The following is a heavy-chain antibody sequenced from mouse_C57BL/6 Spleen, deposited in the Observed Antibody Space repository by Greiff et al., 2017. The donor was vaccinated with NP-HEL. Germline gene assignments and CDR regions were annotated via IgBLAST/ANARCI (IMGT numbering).Heavy chain of an antibody. CDR3: ASMGYYDYDDDGFDY. Sequence: QVQLKQPGAELVRPGSSVKLSCKASGYTFTSYWMHWVKQRPIQGLEWIGNIDPSDSEAHYNQKFKDKATLTVDKSSSTAYMQLSSLTSEDSAVYYCASMGYYDYDDDGFDYWGQGTTLTVSS. CDR1: GYTFTSYW. V-gene: IGHV1-52*01. D-gene: IGHD2-4*01. J-gene: IGHJ2*01. CDR2: IDPSDSEA.